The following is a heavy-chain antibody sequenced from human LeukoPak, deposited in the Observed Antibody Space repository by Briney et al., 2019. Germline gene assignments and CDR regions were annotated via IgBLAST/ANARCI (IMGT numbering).Heavy chain of an antibody. J-gene: IGHJ3*02. CDR3: ARYSSSWWGAFDI. CDR1: GGSISSYY. D-gene: IGHD6-13*01. Sequence: SETLSLTCTVSGGSISSYYWSWIRQPPGKGLVWIGYIYYSGSTNYNPSLKSRVTISVDTSKNQFSLKLSSVTAADTAVYYCARYSSSWWGAFDIWGQGTMVTVSS. V-gene: IGHV4-59*01. CDR2: IYYSGST.